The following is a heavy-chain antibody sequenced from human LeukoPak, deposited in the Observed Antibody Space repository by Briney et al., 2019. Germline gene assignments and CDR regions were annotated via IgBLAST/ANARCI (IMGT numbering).Heavy chain of an antibody. CDR3: ARVRGGYYLDY. V-gene: IGHV3-7*04. Sequence: GGSLRLSCAASGFTFGSYWMNWVRQAPGKGLEWVANIKQDGTEKYYVDSVKGGFTISRDNAKNSLFLQMNSLRAEDTAVYFCARVRGGYYLDYWGQGTLVTVSS. D-gene: IGHD5-24*01. CDR2: IKQDGTEK. CDR1: GFTFGSYW. J-gene: IGHJ4*02.